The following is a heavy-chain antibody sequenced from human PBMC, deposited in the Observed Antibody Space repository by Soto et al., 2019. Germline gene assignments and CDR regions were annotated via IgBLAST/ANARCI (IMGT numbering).Heavy chain of an antibody. CDR3: ASLYYYDSSGQFP. D-gene: IGHD3-22*01. CDR1: GYSFTIYC. V-gene: IGHV5-10-1*01. Sequence: GESLKISCKGSGYSFTIYCISWVLQMPGKGLEWMGRIDPSDSYTNYSPSFQGHVTISADKSISTAYLQWSSLKASDTAMYYCASLYYYDSSGQFPWGQGTLVTVSS. CDR2: IDPSDSYT. J-gene: IGHJ5*02.